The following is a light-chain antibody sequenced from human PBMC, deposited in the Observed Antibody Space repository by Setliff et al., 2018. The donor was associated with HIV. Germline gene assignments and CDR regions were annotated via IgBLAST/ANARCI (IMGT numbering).Light chain of an antibody. V-gene: IGLV2-11*01. Sequence: QSALTQPRSVSGSPGQSVTISCTGTSSDVGGYNYVSWYQQHPGKAPKLIIYDVSERPSGVPDHFSGSKSGSTASLTISGLQAADEADYYCCSYAGNSILAFGGGTK. J-gene: IGLJ2*01. CDR1: SSDVGGYNY. CDR3: CSYAGNSILA. CDR2: DVS.